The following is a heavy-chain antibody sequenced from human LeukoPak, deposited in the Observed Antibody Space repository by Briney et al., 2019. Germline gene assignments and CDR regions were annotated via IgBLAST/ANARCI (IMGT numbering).Heavy chain of an antibody. CDR3: AGATPVAGKAFDP. CDR1: GFTVSSNY. D-gene: IGHD6-19*01. Sequence: GGSLRLSCAASGFTVSSNYMSWVRQAPGKGLEWVSVIYSGGSTYYADSVKGRFTISRDNAKNSLYLQMNSLRAEDTAVYYCAGATPVAGKAFDPWGQGTLVTVPS. V-gene: IGHV3-53*01. CDR2: IYSGGST. J-gene: IGHJ5*02.